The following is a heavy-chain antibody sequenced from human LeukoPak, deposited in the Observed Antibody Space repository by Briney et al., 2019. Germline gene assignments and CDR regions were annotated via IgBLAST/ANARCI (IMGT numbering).Heavy chain of an antibody. CDR2: IKQDGSEK. CDR3: ATGGDYYYSCRPVFDT. V-gene: IGHV3-7*01. J-gene: IGHJ5*02. CDR1: GFTFSSYW. D-gene: IGHD2-21*01. Sequence: GGSLRLSCAASGFTFSSYWMSWVRQAPGKRLEGVANIKQDGSEKYYVDSVKGRFTITRDNAKNSLYLQMNSLRAEDTAVYYCATGGDYYYSCRPVFDTWGQGTLVTVSS.